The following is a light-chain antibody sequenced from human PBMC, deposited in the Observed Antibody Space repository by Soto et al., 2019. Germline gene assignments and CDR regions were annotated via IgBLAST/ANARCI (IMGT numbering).Light chain of an antibody. V-gene: IGKV3-20*01. J-gene: IGKJ4*01. Sequence: EIVLTQSPGTLSLSPGERATLSCRASQSVSRSSLAWYQQKPGQAPRLLIYDVSGRATGIPDRFSGSGSGTDFTLTISRLEPEDFAVYYCQQYVNSPLTFGGGTKVEIK. CDR3: QQYVNSPLT. CDR2: DVS. CDR1: QSVSRSS.